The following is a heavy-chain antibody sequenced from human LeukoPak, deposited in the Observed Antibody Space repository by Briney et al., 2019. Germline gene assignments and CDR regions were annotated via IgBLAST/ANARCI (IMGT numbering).Heavy chain of an antibody. CDR2: IYTSGST. CDR3: ARHGDGRSYYDFWSGSPDFDY. D-gene: IGHD3-3*01. J-gene: IGHJ4*02. Sequence: SETLSLTCTVSGGSISSYYWSWIRQPAGKGLEWVGRIYTSGSTNYNPSLKSRVTMSVDTSKNQFSLKLSSVTAADTAVYYCARHGDGRSYYDFWSGSPDFDYWGQGTLVTVSS. CDR1: GGSISSYY. V-gene: IGHV4-4*07.